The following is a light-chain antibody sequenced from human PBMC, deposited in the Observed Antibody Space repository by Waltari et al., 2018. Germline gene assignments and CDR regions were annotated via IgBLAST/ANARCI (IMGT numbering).Light chain of an antibody. J-gene: IGLJ2*01. CDR1: SSDVGGYNY. V-gene: IGLV2-14*01. Sequence: QSALTQPASVSGSPGQSITISCTGSSSDVGGYNYVSWFQQYPGKAPKLMIYEVSSRPSGVSNRFSGSKSGNTASLTISGLRAEDEADYYCSSYTSRSNLNVVFGGGTKLTVL. CDR3: SSYTSRSNLNVV. CDR2: EVS.